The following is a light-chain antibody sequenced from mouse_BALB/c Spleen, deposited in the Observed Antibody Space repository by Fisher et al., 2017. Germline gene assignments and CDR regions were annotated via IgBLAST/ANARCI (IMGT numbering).Light chain of an antibody. V-gene: IGKV4-57*01. CDR2: STS. J-gene: IGKJ2*01. CDR3: QQRSSYPPT. CDR1: SSVSY. Sequence: IVLTQTPALMSASPGEKVTITCSASSSVSYMHWFQQKPGTFPKLWIYSTSNLASGVPARFSGSGSGTSYSLTISRMEAEDAATYYCQQRSSYPPTFGGGTKLEIK.